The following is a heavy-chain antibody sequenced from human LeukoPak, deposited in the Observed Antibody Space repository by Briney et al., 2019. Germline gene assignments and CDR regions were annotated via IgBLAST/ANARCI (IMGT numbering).Heavy chain of an antibody. D-gene: IGHD3-16*01. CDR2: IYPGDSDV. Sequence: GESLKISCEGPGYNFTNYWIGWVRQMPGKGLEWMGIIYPGDSDVRYSPSFQGQVTISADKSINTAYLQRSSLKASDTAIYYCARGGSHFEYWGQGTLVTVSS. CDR3: ARGGSHFEY. J-gene: IGHJ4*02. CDR1: GYNFTNYW. V-gene: IGHV5-51*01.